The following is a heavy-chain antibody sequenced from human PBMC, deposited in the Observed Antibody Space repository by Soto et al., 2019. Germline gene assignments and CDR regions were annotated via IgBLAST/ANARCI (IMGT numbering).Heavy chain of an antibody. V-gene: IGHV3-30*18. CDR1: GFTFSSYG. J-gene: IGHJ4*02. Sequence: SGGSLRLSCAASGFTFSSYGMHWVRQAPGKGLEWVAVISYDGSNKYYADSVKGRFTISRDISKNTLYLQMNSLRAEDTAVYYCGKDRSDYYDSSGQYYIDYWGQGTLVTVSS. CDR3: GKDRSDYYDSSGQYYIDY. CDR2: ISYDGSNK. D-gene: IGHD3-22*01.